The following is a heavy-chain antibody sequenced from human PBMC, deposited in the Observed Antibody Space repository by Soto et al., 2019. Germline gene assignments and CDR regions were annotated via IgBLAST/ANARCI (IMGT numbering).Heavy chain of an antibody. J-gene: IGHJ4*02. CDR1: GDSMIGSY. D-gene: IGHD4-17*01. CDR2: IYNSGAT. Sequence: QVRLQESGPGLVKPSETLSLDCSVSGDSMIGSYWTWIRQPPGSGLQWLGYIYNSGATAYNSSLKSRITVSIDTPNNRCSLNLRSVTAADTAVYYCVRNKVTTMRFFDFWGPGKMVTVSS. V-gene: IGHV4-59*01. CDR3: VRNKVTTMRFFDF.